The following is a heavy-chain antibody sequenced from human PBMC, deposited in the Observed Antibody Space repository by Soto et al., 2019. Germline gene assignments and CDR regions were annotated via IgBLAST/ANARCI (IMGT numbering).Heavy chain of an antibody. J-gene: IGHJ3*02. CDR1: GFTFSNAW. D-gene: IGHD3-22*01. Sequence: SGWSLRLSCAASGFTFSNAWMSWVRQAPGKGLEWVGLIKSKTDGGTTDYAAPVKGRFTISRGDSKNTLYLQMNSLKTEDTAVYYCTTDLLYYYDSSGYYWAFDIWGQGTMVTVS. CDR3: TTDLLYYYDSSGYYWAFDI. CDR2: IKSKTDGGTT. V-gene: IGHV3-15*01.